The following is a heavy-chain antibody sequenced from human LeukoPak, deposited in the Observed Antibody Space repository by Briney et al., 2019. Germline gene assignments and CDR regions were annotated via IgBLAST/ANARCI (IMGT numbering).Heavy chain of an antibody. V-gene: IGHV5-51*01. D-gene: IGHD5-18*01. Sequence: GESLKISCKGSGYSFTSYWIGWVRQMPGKGLEWMGIIYPGDPDTRYSPSFQGQVPISADKSISTAYLQWSSLKASDTAMYYCARPIVATSYSYGWGAFDIWGQGTMVTVSS. CDR2: IYPGDPDT. CDR1: GYSFTSYW. J-gene: IGHJ3*02. CDR3: ARPIVATSYSYGWGAFDI.